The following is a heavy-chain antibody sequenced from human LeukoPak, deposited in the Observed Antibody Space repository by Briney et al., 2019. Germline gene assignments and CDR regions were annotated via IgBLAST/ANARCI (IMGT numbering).Heavy chain of an antibody. V-gene: IGHV3-23*01. CDR2: ISGSGSST. Sequence: GESLRLSCAASGFTFSTYAMNWVRQAPGKGLEWVSAISGSGSSTYYADSVKGRFTISRDNAKNTLYLQMNSLRAEDTAVDYCAKQTPPYGDYDYWGQGTLVTVSS. J-gene: IGHJ4*02. CDR1: GFTFSTYA. CDR3: AKQTPPYGDYDY. D-gene: IGHD4-17*01.